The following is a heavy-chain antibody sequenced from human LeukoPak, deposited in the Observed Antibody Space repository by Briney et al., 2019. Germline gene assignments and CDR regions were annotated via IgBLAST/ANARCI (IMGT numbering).Heavy chain of an antibody. CDR1: GYTFTTYY. D-gene: IGHD6-6*01. CDR2: TNPSGGTT. J-gene: IGHJ4*02. V-gene: IGHV1-46*01. CDR3: ARGDSRSSDGFHY. Sequence: ASVKVSCKASGYTFTTYYMHWVRQAPGQGLEWMGVTNPSGGTTTYAQRFQGRVTMTRDMSTSTVYMELSSLRSDDTAVYYWARGDSRSSDGFHYWGQGTLVTVSS.